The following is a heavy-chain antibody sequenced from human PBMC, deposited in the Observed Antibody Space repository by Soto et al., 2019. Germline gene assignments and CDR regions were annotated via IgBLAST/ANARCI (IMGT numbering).Heavy chain of an antibody. D-gene: IGHD6-13*01. CDR1: GESFNGYY. CDR2: IHHSGST. V-gene: IGHV4-34*01. J-gene: IGHJ6*02. CDR3: ARGKRGSSWYRGEEKYYYYGMDG. Sequence: PSETLSLTCTAYGESFNGYYWSWIRQPPGKGLEWIGEIHHSGSTNYNPSLKSRVTFSIDTSKRQFSLKVRSVTAADTAVYYCARGKRGSSWYRGEEKYYYYGMDGWGQGTPVTVSS.